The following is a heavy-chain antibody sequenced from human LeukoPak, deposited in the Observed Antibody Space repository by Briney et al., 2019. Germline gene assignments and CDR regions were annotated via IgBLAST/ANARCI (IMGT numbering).Heavy chain of an antibody. Sequence: SETLSLTCTVSGGSISNYYWSWIRQPPGKGLEWIGYIYYSGSTNYNPSLKSRVTISVDTSKNQFSLKLSSVTAADTAVYYCARDVLGSWYFDLWGRGTLVTVSS. V-gene: IGHV4-59*01. J-gene: IGHJ2*01. CDR3: ARDVLGSWYFDL. D-gene: IGHD3-16*01. CDR1: GGSISNYY. CDR2: IYYSGST.